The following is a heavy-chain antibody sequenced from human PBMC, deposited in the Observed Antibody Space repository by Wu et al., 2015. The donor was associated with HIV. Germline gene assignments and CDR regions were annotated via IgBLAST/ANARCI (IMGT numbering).Heavy chain of an antibody. CDR2: SIPILGTP. V-gene: IGHV1-69*05. Sequence: QVQLVQSGAEVKKPGSSVKVSCKVFGGTFSRYAISWVRQAPGQGLEWMGGSIPILGTPKYAQKFQGRVTITTDESTSTPYMELSSLRSEDTAVYYCARTDGLVDGGNSGYDYWGQGTLVTVSS. J-gene: IGHJ4*02. D-gene: IGHD4-23*01. CDR1: GGTFSRYA. CDR3: ARTDGLVDGGNSGYDY.